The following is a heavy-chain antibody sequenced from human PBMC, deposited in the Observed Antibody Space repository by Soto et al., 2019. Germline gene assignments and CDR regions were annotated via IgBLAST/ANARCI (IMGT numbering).Heavy chain of an antibody. CDR1: GDSISTFY. CDR3: ARVRSNFFDY. J-gene: IGHJ4*02. V-gene: IGHV4-59*01. D-gene: IGHD3-3*01. CDR2: IHYSGST. Sequence: SETLSLTCTVSGDSISTFYWSWIRQPPGKGLEWIGYIHYSGSTNYNPSLKGQVIISVDTSKNQFSLKLSSVTAADTAVYFCARVRSNFFDYWGQATLVTVSS.